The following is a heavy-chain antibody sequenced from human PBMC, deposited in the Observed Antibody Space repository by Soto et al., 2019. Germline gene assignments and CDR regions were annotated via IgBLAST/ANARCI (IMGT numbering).Heavy chain of an antibody. Sequence: GASVKVSCKASGGTFSSYAISWVRQAPGQGLEWMGGIIPIFGTANYAQKFQGRVTITADESTSTAYMELSSLRSEDTAVYYCARPQYSSSWYLSWDYWGQGTLVTVSS. J-gene: IGHJ4*02. CDR2: IIPIFGTA. CDR3: ARPQYSSSWYLSWDY. D-gene: IGHD6-13*01. CDR1: GGTFSSYA. V-gene: IGHV1-69*13.